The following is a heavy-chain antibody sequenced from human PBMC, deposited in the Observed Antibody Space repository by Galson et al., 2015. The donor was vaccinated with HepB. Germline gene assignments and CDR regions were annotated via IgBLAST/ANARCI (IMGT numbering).Heavy chain of an antibody. V-gene: IGHV3-15*01. D-gene: IGHD2-8*02. CDR1: GFPFNNAW. CDR3: TTDVYYSTYWSWLDP. J-gene: IGHJ5*02. Sequence: SCAASGFPFNNAWMTWVRQAPGMGLEWVGCIKSKTDGETTDYAAPVKGRFTISRDDSKNRLYLQMNSLKPEDTAVYYCTTDVYYSTYWSWLDPWGQGTLVTVSS. CDR2: IKSKTDGETT.